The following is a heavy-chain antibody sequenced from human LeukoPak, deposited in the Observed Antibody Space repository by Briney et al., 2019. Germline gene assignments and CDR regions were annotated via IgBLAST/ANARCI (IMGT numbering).Heavy chain of an antibody. CDR3: ARDGTTGDAFDI. J-gene: IGHJ3*02. Sequence: SETLSLTCTVSGGSISSYYWSWIRQPPGKGLEWIGYIYYSGSTNYNPSLKSRVTISVDTSKNQFSLKLSSVTTADTAVYYCARDGTTGDAFDIWGQGTMVTVSS. CDR2: IYYSGST. D-gene: IGHD4-17*01. V-gene: IGHV4-59*01. CDR1: GGSISSYY.